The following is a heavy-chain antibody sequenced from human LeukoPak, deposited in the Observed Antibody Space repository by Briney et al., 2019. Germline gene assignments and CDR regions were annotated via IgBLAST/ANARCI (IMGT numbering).Heavy chain of an antibody. CDR2: ISGGDNNT. Sequence: GGSLRLSCAASGFTFNSYAMSWVRQAPGKGLEWVSTISGGDNNTYYADSVKGRSTISRDNSKNTVYLQVNGLRADDTAVYYCAKSPYDHWGQGTLVTVSS. V-gene: IGHV3-23*01. CDR3: AKSPYDH. J-gene: IGHJ4*02. CDR1: GFTFNSYA.